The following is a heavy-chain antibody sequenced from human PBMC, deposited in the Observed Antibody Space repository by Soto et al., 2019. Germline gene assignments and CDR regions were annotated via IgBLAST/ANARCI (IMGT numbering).Heavy chain of an antibody. CDR1: GYTFTNYD. CDR3: ARPLRYCSSTSCQYYFDS. V-gene: IGHV1-8*01. CDR2: MNPNSGNT. Sequence: QVQLVQSGAEVKKPGASVKVSCKASGYTFTNYDINWVRQATGQGLEWMGWMNPNSGNTGYAQKFQGRVTMTRNTSISTAYMELSSLRSEDTAVYYCARPLRYCSSTSCQYYFDSWGQGTLVTVSS. D-gene: IGHD2-2*01. J-gene: IGHJ4*02.